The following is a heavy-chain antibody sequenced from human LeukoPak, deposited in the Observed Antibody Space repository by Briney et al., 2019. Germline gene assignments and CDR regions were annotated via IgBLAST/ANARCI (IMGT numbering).Heavy chain of an antibody. CDR3: ATVPRIPAVGNTEYFQY. J-gene: IGHJ1*01. D-gene: IGHD6-13*01. Sequence: GESLKISCKGSGYSFTSYWIAWVRQMPGKGLEWMGIVNPADSDTRYSPSFQGQVTISVDKSISTAYLQWSSLQASDTAMYYCATVPRIPAVGNTEYFQYWGQGTLATVSS. V-gene: IGHV5-51*01. CDR1: GYSFTSYW. CDR2: VNPADSDT.